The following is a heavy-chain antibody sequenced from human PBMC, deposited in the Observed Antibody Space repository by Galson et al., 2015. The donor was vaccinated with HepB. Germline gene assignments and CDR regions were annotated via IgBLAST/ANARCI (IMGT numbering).Heavy chain of an antibody. J-gene: IGHJ3*02. V-gene: IGHV3-66*02. CDR2: IYSGGST. Sequence: SLRLSCAASGFTVSSNYMSWVRQAPGKGLEWVSDIYSGGSTYYADSVKGRFTISRDSSKNTLYLQMNSLRAEDTAVYYCARAQDDAFDIWGQGTMVTVSS. CDR1: GFTVSSNY. CDR3: ARAQDDAFDI.